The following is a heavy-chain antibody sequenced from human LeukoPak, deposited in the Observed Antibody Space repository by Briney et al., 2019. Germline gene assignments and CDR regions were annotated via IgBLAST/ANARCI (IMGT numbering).Heavy chain of an antibody. CDR1: GYTFTSYG. Sequence: ASVKVSCKASGYTFTSYGISCVRQASGQGLEWMGWISAYNGNTNYAQKLQGRVTMTTDTSTSTAYMELRSLRSDDTAVYYCARGYCSSTSCPNRGAVYYYYMDVWGKGTTVTVSS. CDR3: ARGYCSSTSCPNRGAVYYYYMDV. D-gene: IGHD2-2*01. V-gene: IGHV1-18*01. J-gene: IGHJ6*03. CDR2: ISAYNGNT.